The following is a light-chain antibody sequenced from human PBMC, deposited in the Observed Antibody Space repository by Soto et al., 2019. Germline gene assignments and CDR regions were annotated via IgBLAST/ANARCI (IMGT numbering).Light chain of an antibody. Sequence: QSALTQPPSASGSPGQSVTISCTGTSGDVGGYNFVSWYQQHPGKAPRLMIYEVTKRPSGVPDRISGSKSGNTASLTVSGLQAEDEDDYYCSSFAGSNTGDVFGTGTKVTVL. V-gene: IGLV2-8*01. J-gene: IGLJ1*01. CDR3: SSFAGSNTGDV. CDR1: SGDVGGYNF. CDR2: EVT.